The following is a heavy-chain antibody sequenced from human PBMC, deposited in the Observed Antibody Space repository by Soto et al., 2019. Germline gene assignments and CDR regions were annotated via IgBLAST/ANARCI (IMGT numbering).Heavy chain of an antibody. CDR3: AYHPGVPYYSTYYFDY. CDR2: IIPIFGTA. CDR1: GGTFSSYA. J-gene: IGHJ4*02. D-gene: IGHD2-21*01. V-gene: IGHV1-69*13. Sequence: EASVKVSCTASGGTFSSYAISWVRQAPGQGLEWMGGIIPIFGTANYAQKFQGRVTITADESTSTAYMELSSLRSEDTAVYYCAYHPGVPYYSTYYFDYWGQGTLVTVSS.